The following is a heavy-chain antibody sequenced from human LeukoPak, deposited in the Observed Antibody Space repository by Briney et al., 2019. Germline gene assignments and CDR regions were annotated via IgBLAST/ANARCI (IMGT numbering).Heavy chain of an antibody. V-gene: IGHV4-59*01. Sequence: SETLSLTCAVYGGSFSGYYWSWIRQPPGKGLEWIGYIYYSGSTNYNPSLESRVTISVDMSKNQFSLKLSSVTAADTAVYYCARVRYSSSSRDFDYWGQGTLVTVSS. CDR1: GGSFSGYY. CDR2: IYYSGST. J-gene: IGHJ4*02. D-gene: IGHD6-13*01. CDR3: ARVRYSSSSRDFDY.